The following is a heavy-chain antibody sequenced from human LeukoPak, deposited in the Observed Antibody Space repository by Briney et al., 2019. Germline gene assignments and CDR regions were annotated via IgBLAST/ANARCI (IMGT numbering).Heavy chain of an antibody. CDR3: AKDRVSPGFNLFDP. D-gene: IGHD2/OR15-2a*01. CDR1: GFTFSSYA. Sequence: GGSLRLSCAASGFTFSSYAMNWVRQAPGKGLEWVSAINGRGDNTYYADSVKGRFTIPRDNSKSTLFLQMNSLRAEDTAIYYCAKDRVSPGFNLFDPWGQGTLVTVSS. V-gene: IGHV3-23*01. CDR2: INGRGDNT. J-gene: IGHJ5*02.